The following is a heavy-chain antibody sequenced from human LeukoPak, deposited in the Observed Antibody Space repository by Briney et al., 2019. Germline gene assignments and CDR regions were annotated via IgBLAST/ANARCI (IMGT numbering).Heavy chain of an antibody. J-gene: IGHJ6*03. CDR2: INHSGST. Sequence: SETLSLTCTVSGGSISSYYWSWIRQPPGKGLEWIGEINHSGSTNYNPSLKSRVTMSVDTSKNQFSLKLSSVTAADTAVYYCARDFAYYYYYMDVWGKGTTVTVSS. CDR3: ARDFAYYYYYMDV. D-gene: IGHD3-3*01. CDR1: GGSISSYY. V-gene: IGHV4-59*12.